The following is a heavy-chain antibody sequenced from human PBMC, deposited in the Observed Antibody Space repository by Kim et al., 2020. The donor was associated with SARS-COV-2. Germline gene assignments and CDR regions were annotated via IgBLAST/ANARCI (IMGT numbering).Heavy chain of an antibody. CDR1: GGSISSSSYY. CDR2: IYYSGST. J-gene: IGHJ3*02. Sequence: SETLSLTFTVSGGSISSSSYYWGWIRKPPGKGLEWIGSIYYSGSTYYNPSLKSRVTISVDTSKNQFSLKLSSVTAADTAVYYCARVYYDILTGYSLPYDAFDIWGQGTMVTVSS. CDR3: ARVYYDILTGYSLPYDAFDI. D-gene: IGHD3-9*01. V-gene: IGHV4-39*07.